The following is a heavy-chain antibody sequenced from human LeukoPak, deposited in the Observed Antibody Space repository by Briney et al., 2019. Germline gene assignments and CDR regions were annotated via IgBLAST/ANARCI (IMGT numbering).Heavy chain of an antibody. Sequence: GASVKVSCKASGYTFTTYGITWVRQAPGQGLEWMGWISAYNGNTIYAQKLQGRVTMTTDKSTTTAYMELTSLRSDDTAVYYCARTPQRPYSSSWYTAFDYWGQGTLVTVSS. CDR1: GYTFTTYG. V-gene: IGHV1-18*01. CDR2: ISAYNGNT. CDR3: ARTPQRPYSSSWYTAFDY. D-gene: IGHD6-13*01. J-gene: IGHJ4*02.